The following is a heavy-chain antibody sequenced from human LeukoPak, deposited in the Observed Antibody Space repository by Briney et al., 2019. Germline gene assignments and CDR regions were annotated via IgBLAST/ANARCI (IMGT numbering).Heavy chain of an antibody. D-gene: IGHD6-13*01. V-gene: IGHV1-2*02. CDR2: INPNSGGT. Sequence: ASVKVSCKASGYTFTGYYMHWVRQAPGQGLEWMGWINPNSGGTNYAQKFQGRVTMTRDTSISTAYMELSRLRSDDTAVYYCARGRKAAGTRYYYYMDVWGKGTTVTISS. J-gene: IGHJ6*03. CDR3: ARGRKAAGTRYYYYMDV. CDR1: GYTFTGYY.